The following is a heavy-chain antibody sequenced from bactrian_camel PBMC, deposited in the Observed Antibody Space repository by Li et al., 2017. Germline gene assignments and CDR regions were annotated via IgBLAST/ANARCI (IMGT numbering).Heavy chain of an antibody. V-gene: IGHV3S1*01. CDR3: AARQPCKVWLGYEDPGEYNI. J-gene: IGHJ4*01. Sequence: HVQLVESGGGSVQAGGSLRLSCAASGYTYNRNCMAWFRQAPGKEREGVARIATGSGNTYYADSVKGRFTISQDNAKNTVYLQMNSLKPEDTAMYYCAARQPCKVWLGYEDPGEYNIWGQGTQVTVS. D-gene: IGHD5*01. CDR2: IATGSGNT. CDR1: GYTYNRNC.